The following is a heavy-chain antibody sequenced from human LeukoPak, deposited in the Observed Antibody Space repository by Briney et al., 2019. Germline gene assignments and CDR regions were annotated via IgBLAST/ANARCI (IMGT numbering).Heavy chain of an antibody. Sequence: ASVKVSCKASGGTFSSYAISWVRQAPGQGLEWMGGIIPIFGTANYAQKFQGRVTITADESTSTAYMELRSLRSDDTAVYYCATYNWNYWFDPWGQGTLVTVSS. CDR3: ATYNWNYWFDP. CDR1: GGTFSSYA. D-gene: IGHD1-7*01. CDR2: IIPIFGTA. J-gene: IGHJ5*02. V-gene: IGHV1-69*01.